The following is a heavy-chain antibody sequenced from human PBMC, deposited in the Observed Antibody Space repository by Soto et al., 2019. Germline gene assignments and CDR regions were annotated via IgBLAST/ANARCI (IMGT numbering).Heavy chain of an antibody. CDR2: IWYDGSNK. CDR1: GFTFSSYG. V-gene: IGHV3-33*01. D-gene: IGHD4-17*01. CDR3: ARSQNRGDYGEDLYYFDY. J-gene: IGHJ4*02. Sequence: GESLKISCAASGFTFSSYGMHWVRRAPGKGLEWVAVIWYDGSNKYYADSVKGRFTISRDNSKNTLYLQMNSLRAEDTAVYYCARSQNRGDYGEDLYYFDYWGQGTLVTVSS.